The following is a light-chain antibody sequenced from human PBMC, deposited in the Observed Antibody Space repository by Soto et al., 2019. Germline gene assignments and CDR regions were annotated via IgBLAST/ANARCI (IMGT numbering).Light chain of an antibody. CDR3: SLYTSSSTYV. J-gene: IGLJ1*01. CDR2: DVS. Sequence: QSALTQPASVSGSPGQSITISCTGTSSDVGGYNYVSWYQQHPGKAPKLMIYDVSNRPSGVSNRFSGSKSSNTASLTISGLQAEDEADYYCSLYTSSSTYVFVTGTKLTVL. CDR1: SSDVGGYNY. V-gene: IGLV2-14*01.